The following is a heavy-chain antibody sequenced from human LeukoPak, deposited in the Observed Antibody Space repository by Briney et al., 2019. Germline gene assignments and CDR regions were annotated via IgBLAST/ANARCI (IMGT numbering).Heavy chain of an antibody. CDR3: ARQDRTYYYGMDV. J-gene: IGHJ6*02. D-gene: IGHD1-14*01. CDR2: IYPGDSDT. V-gene: IGHV5-51*01. CDR1: GYSFTTYW. Sequence: GESLKISCKASGYSFTTYWIGWVRQMPGKGLEWMGIIYPGDSDTRYSPSFQGQVTISADKSISTAYLQWSSLKASDTAMYYCARQDRTYYYGMDVWGQGTTVTVSS.